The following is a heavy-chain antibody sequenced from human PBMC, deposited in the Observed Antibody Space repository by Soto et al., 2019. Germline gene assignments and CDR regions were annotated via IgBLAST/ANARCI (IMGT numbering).Heavy chain of an antibody. CDR3: ARDEGSYYDFWSGYYGGVYYYYYGMDV. Sequence: EVQLLESGGGLVQPGGSLRLSCAASGFTFSSYSMNWVRQAPGKGLEWVSSISSSSSYIYYADSVKGRFTISRDNAKNSLYLQMNSLRAEDTAVYYCARDEGSYYDFWSGYYGGVYYYYYGMDVWGQGTTVTVSS. CDR2: ISSSSSYI. CDR1: GFTFSSYS. V-gene: IGHV3-21*01. J-gene: IGHJ6*02. D-gene: IGHD3-3*01.